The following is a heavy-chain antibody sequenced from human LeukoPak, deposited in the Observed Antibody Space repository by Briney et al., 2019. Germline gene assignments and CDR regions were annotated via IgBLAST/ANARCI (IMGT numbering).Heavy chain of an antibody. CDR1: GFSIITYY. D-gene: IGHD1-26*01. CDR3: ARDIREVGESHYFDY. Sequence: KPSETLSLTCTVSGFSIITYYWSWIGQSPGNGLEWMGQIHSSGSTTYNPSLKSRVTISVDTSKNQFSLHLSSVTAADTAVYYCARDIREVGESHYFDYWGQGTLVTVTS. CDR2: IHSSGST. J-gene: IGHJ4*02. V-gene: IGHV4-59*01.